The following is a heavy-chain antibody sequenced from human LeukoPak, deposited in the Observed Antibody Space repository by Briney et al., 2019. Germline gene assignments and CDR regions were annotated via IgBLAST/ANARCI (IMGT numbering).Heavy chain of an antibody. CDR1: GLTFSRYW. CDR3: AMDLTGPFDY. V-gene: IGHV3-74*01. CDR2: LNEDGSYS. Sequence: PGGSLRLSCAASGLTFSRYWMHWVRQTPGKGLVWVSRLNEDGSYSSYADSVKGRFTISRDNAKNTLYLQMNSLRAEDSAVYYCAMDLTGPFDYWGQGTLVTVSS. J-gene: IGHJ4*02. D-gene: IGHD2-2*03.